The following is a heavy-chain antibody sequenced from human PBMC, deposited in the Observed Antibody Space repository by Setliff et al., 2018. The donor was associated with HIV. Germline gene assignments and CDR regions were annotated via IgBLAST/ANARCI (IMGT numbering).Heavy chain of an antibody. V-gene: IGHV4-59*08. CDR2: IDYSGST. D-gene: IGHD2-8*01. J-gene: IGHJ3*02. Sequence: PSETLSLTCTVSGGSISSYYWSWIRQPPGKGLEWIGYIDYSGSTNYNASLKSRLTMSIDTSRTQFSLRLSSVTAADTAVYYCARHSPNVGVRGDAFDIWGQGTVVTVSS. CDR1: GGSISSYY. CDR3: ARHSPNVGVRGDAFDI.